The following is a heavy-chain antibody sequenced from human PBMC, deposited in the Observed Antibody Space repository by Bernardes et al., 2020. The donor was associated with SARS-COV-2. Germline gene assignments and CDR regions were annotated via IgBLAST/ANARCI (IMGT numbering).Heavy chain of an antibody. CDR3: AKKAGEVRPKEAGLRVTGAFVI. CDR1: GFTFSSYA. Sequence: GGSLRLSCAASGFTFSSYAMSWVRQAPGKGLAWVSAISGSGGSTYYADSVKGRFTISRDNSKNTLYLQMNSLRAEDTAVYYCAKKAGEVRPKEAGLRVTGAFVIWGQGTMATVSS. CDR2: ISGSGGST. V-gene: IGHV3-23*01. J-gene: IGHJ3*02. D-gene: IGHD7-27*01.